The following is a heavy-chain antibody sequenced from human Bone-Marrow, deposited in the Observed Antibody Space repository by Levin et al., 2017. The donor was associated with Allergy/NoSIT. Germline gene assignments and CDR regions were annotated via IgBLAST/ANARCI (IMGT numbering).Heavy chain of an antibody. V-gene: IGHV1-18*01. CDR1: GYTFTSYG. CDR3: ARDSPRVGATGGVGYGMDV. CDR2: ISAYNGNT. D-gene: IGHD1-26*01. Sequence: ASVKVSCKASGYTFTSYGISWVRRAPGQGLEWMGWISAYNGNTNYAQKLQGRVTMTTDTSTSTAYMELRSLRSDDTAVYYCARDSPRVGATGGVGYGMDVWGQGTTVTVSS. J-gene: IGHJ6*02.